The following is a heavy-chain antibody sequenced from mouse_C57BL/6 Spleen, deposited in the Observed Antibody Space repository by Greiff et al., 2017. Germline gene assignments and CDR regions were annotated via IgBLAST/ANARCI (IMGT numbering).Heavy chain of an antibody. D-gene: IGHD1-1*01. V-gene: IGHV1-47*01. J-gene: IGHJ4*01. CDR2: FYPYNGDT. Sequence: VQLQQSGAELVQPGASVKMSCKASGYTFTTYPINWLKQNPGKRLEWIGNFYPYNGDTNYNEKFKGKATLTAEKSSSTVYLELSRLTSEDSAVYCCARGDYNGACDYWGKGTSVTVSS. CDR3: ARGDYNGACDY. CDR1: GYTFTTYP.